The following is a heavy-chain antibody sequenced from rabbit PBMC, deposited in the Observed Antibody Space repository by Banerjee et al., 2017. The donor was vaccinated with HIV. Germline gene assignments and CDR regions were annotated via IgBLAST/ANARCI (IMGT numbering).Heavy chain of an antibody. CDR1: GFDFSNNT. CDR3: ARGEGYSTGYAYYGYDL. V-gene: IGHV1S45*01. CDR2: IGVGSSGST. Sequence: QQQLEESGGGLVKPEGSLTLTCKASGFDFSNNTMCWARQAPGKGPEWVACIGVGSSGSTYYASWAKGRFTISKASSTTVTLQMTSLTAADTATYFCARGEGYSTGYAYYGYDLWGQGTLVTVS. D-gene: IGHD6-1*01. J-gene: IGHJ4*01.